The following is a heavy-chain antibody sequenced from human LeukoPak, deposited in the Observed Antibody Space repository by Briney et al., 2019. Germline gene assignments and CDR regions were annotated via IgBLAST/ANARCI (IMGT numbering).Heavy chain of an antibody. J-gene: IGHJ4*02. CDR1: GFTFSGSA. Sequence: GGSLRLSCAASGFTFSGSAMHWVRQASGKGLEWVGRIRSKANSYATAYAASVKGRFTISRDDSKNTAYLQMNSLKTEDTAVYYCTRHKDGRHYDILTGYSTHFDYWGQGTLVTVSS. CDR2: IRSKANSYAT. CDR3: TRHKDGRHYDILTGYSTHFDY. D-gene: IGHD3-9*01. V-gene: IGHV3-73*01.